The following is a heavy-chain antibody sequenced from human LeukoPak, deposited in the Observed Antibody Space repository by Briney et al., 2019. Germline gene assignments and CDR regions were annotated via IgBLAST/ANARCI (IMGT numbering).Heavy chain of an antibody. CDR3: VKKGTLAALGPPFFDS. J-gene: IGHJ4*02. V-gene: IGHV3-23*01. Sequence: GGSLGLSCAASGFTFSSSAMSWVRQAPGKGLERVAGISGSSSTTIYADSVRGRFTISRDNSKNTLHLQMNSLRAEDTAIYYCVKKGTLAALGPPFFDSWGQGTLVTVSS. D-gene: IGHD6-25*01. CDR2: ISGSSSTT. CDR1: GFTFSSSA.